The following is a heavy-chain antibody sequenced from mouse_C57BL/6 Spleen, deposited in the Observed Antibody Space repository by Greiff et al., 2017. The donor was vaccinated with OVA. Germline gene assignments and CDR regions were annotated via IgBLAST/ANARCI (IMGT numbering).Heavy chain of an antibody. D-gene: IGHD1-3*01. CDR3: ARTSGVPYWYFDV. J-gene: IGHJ1*03. CDR1: GYTFTSYW. Sequence: QVQLQQPGAELVKPGASVKLSCKASGYTFTSYWMHWVKQRPGQGLEWIGMIHPNSGSTNYNEKFKSKATLTVDKSSSTAYMQLSSLTSEDSAVYYCARTSGVPYWYFDVWGTGTTVTVSS. V-gene: IGHV1-64*01. CDR2: IHPNSGST.